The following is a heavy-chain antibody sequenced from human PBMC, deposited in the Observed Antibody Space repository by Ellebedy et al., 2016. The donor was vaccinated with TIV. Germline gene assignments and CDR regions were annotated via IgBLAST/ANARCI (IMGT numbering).Heavy chain of an antibody. CDR3: ARIGTMVRGVIGLGMDV. D-gene: IGHD3-10*01. Sequence: MPSETLSLTCTVSGGSISRGRYYWSWIRQHPGKGLEWIGYIYYSGSTYYNPSLKSRVSISVDSSKNQFSLKLSSVTAADTAVYYCARIGTMVRGVIGLGMDVWGQGTTVTVSS. V-gene: IGHV4-31*03. CDR1: GGSISRGRYY. CDR2: IYYSGST. J-gene: IGHJ6*02.